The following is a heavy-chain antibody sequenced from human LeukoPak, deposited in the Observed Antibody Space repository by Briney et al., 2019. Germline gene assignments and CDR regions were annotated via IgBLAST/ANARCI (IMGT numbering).Heavy chain of an antibody. J-gene: IGHJ6*03. CDR3: AREAPAYGSGSYYSYYYYMDV. CDR1: GFTFDDYG. V-gene: IGHV3-20*04. D-gene: IGHD3-10*01. Sequence: GGSLRLSCAASGFTFDDYGMSWVRQAPGKGLEWVSGINWNGGSTGYADSVKGRFTISRDNSKNSLYLQMNSLRAEDTALYYCAREAPAYGSGSYYSYYYYMDVWGKGTTVTVSS. CDR2: INWNGGST.